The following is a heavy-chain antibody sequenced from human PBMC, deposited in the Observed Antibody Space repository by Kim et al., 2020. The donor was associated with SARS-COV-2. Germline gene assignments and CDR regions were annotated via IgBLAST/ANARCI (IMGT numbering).Heavy chain of an antibody. V-gene: IGHV1-18*01. CDR1: GYTFINYD. Sequence: ASVKVSCKTSGYTFINYDINWVRQAPGQGLEWMGWISGYNGNTNYGQNLQGRVTMTTDTSTNTAYMELRSLRSDDTAVYYCAIGPRYFDYWGQGTLVTVS. J-gene: IGHJ4*02. CDR2: ISGYNGNT. CDR3: AIGPRYFDY.